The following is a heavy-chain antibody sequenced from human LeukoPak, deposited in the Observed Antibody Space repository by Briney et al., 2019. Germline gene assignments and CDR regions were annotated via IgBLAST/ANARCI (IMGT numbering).Heavy chain of an antibody. D-gene: IGHD3-9*01. Sequence: PSETLSLTCTVSGGSISSYYWSWIRQPPGKGLEWIGYIYYSGSTNYNPSLKSRVTISVDTSKNQFSLKLSSVTAADTAVYYCARGGSTLHSAGGHDIEFYYYYYMDVWGKGTTVTISS. CDR1: GGSISSYY. CDR3: ARGGSTLHSAGGHDIEFYYYYYMDV. V-gene: IGHV4-59*01. J-gene: IGHJ6*03. CDR2: IYYSGST.